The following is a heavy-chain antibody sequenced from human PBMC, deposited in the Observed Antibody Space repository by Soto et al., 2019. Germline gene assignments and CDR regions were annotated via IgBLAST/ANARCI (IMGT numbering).Heavy chain of an antibody. CDR1: GGSISSYY. V-gene: IGHV4-59*01. D-gene: IGHD2-8*01. CDR2: IYYSGST. CDR3: ARYKGYCTNGVCYTKDNWFDP. Sequence: KPSETLSLTCTVSGGSISSYYWSWIRQPPGKGLEWIGYIYYSGSTNYNPSLKSRVTISVDTSKNQFSLKLSSVTAADTAVYYCARYKGYCTNGVCYTKDNWFDPWGQGTLVTVSS. J-gene: IGHJ5*02.